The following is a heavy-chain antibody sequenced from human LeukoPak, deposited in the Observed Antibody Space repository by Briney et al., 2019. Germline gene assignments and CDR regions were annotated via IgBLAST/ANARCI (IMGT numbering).Heavy chain of an antibody. CDR2: IYYSGST. CDR3: ARYSSGWYY. D-gene: IGHD6-19*01. J-gene: IGHJ4*02. V-gene: IGHV4-39*01. Sequence: PSETLSLTCTVSGFSISSNSYYWGWIRQPPGKGLEWIGSIYYSGSTYYNPSLKSRVTISVDTSKNQSSLKLSSVTAADTAVYYCARYSSGWYYWGQGTLVTVSS. CDR1: GFSISSNSYY.